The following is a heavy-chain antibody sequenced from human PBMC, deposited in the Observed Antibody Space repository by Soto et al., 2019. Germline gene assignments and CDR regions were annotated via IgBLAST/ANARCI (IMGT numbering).Heavy chain of an antibody. CDR3: ARDGSLSPGSTDC. V-gene: IGHV4-4*02. Sequence: QVQLQESGPRLVKPSGTLSLTCAVSGGSISSNDWWSWIRQSPGQGLEWLGEVYHSGNNNYNPSLKSRVTISVYKSKHQFSLNLSSVTSADTAVYYCARDGSLSPGSTDCWGQGTLVTVPS. CDR2: VYHSGNN. J-gene: IGHJ4*02. CDR1: GGSISSNDW. D-gene: IGHD3-10*01.